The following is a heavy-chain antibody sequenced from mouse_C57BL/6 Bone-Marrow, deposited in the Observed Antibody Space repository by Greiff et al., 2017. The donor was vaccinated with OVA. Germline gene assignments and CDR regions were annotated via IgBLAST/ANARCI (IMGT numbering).Heavy chain of an antibody. Sequence: QVHVKQSGAELVRPGASVTLSCKASGYTFTDYEMHWVKQTPVHGLEWIGAIDPETGGTAYNQKFKGKAILTADKSSSTAYMELRSLTSEDSAVYYCTRGVTRYFDVWGTGTTVTVSS. CDR3: TRGVTRYFDV. CDR1: GYTFTDYE. J-gene: IGHJ1*03. V-gene: IGHV1-15*01. D-gene: IGHD2-2*01. CDR2: IDPETGGT.